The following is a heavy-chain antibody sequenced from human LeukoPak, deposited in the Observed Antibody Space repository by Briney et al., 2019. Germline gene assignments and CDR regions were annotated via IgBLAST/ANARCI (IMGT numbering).Heavy chain of an antibody. J-gene: IGHJ5*02. V-gene: IGHV4-59*01. Sequence: SETLSLTCTVSGGSISSYYWSWIRQPPGKGLEWIGYIYYSGSTNYNPSLKSRVTISVDTSKNQFSLKLSSVTAADTAAYYCARVFRWFDPWGQGTLVIVSS. CDR3: ARVFRWFDP. CDR2: IYYSGST. CDR1: GGSISSYY.